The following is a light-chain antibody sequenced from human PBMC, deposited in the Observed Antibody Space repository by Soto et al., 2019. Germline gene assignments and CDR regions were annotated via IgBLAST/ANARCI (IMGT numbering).Light chain of an antibody. Sequence: QSALTQPAPVSGSPGQSITISCTGTSSDIGGYNYVSWYQQHPGKAPKLMISEVSNRPSGVSNRFSGSKSGNTASLTISGLQTEDEADYYCCSYTTTSTPFVFGTGTKVTVL. J-gene: IGLJ1*01. V-gene: IGLV2-14*01. CDR1: SSDIGGYNY. CDR3: CSYTTTSTPFV. CDR2: EVS.